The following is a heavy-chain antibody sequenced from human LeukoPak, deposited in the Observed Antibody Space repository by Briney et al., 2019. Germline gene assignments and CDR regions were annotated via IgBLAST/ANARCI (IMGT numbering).Heavy chain of an antibody. CDR2: IYYSGST. D-gene: IGHD3-22*01. CDR3: ARDSSGYSSLDY. J-gene: IGHJ4*02. CDR1: GVSISSGGYD. V-gene: IGHV4-31*03. Sequence: SQTLSLTCTVSGVSISSGGYDWSWIRQHPGKGLEWIGYIYYSGSTYYNPSLKSRVTISVDTSKNQFSLKLSSVTAADTAVYYCARDSSGYSSLDYWGQGTLVTVSS.